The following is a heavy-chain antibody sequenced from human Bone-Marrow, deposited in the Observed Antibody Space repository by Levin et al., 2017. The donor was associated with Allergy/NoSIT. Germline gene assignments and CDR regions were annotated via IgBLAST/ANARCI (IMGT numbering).Heavy chain of an antibody. D-gene: IGHD3-10*01. CDR3: ARDHYYGSGTVQDYNWFDP. J-gene: IGHJ5*02. Sequence: SETLSLTCAVYGGSFSGYYWSWIRQPPGKGLEWIGEINHSGSTNYNPSLKSRVTISVDTSKNQFSLKLSSVTAADTAVYYCARDHYYGSGTVQDYNWFDPWGQGTLVTVSS. CDR2: INHSGST. V-gene: IGHV4-34*01. CDR1: GGSFSGYY.